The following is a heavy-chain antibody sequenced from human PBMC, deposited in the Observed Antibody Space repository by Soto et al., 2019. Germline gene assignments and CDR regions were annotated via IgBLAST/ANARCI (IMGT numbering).Heavy chain of an antibody. Sequence: LSLTCAVYGGPFSGYYWSWIRQPPGKGLEWIGEINHSGSTNYNPSLKSRVTISVDTSKNQFSLKLSPVTAADTAVYYCARLRSSSWAFDYWGQGTLVTVS. CDR1: GGPFSGYY. CDR2: INHSGST. CDR3: ARLRSSSWAFDY. J-gene: IGHJ4*02. D-gene: IGHD6-13*01. V-gene: IGHV4-34*01.